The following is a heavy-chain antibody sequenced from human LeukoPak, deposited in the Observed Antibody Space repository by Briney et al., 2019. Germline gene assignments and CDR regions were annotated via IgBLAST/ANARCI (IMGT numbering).Heavy chain of an antibody. CDR2: IWYDGSNK. CDR3: AKEYYDSSGRNLNRFDP. CDR1: GFTFSSYG. Sequence: PGGSLRLSCAASGFTFSSYGMHWVRQAPGKGLEWVAVIWYDGSNKYYADSVKGRFTISRDNSKNTLYLQMNSLRAEDTAVYYCAKEYYDSSGRNLNRFDPWGQGTLVTVSS. V-gene: IGHV3-33*06. J-gene: IGHJ5*02. D-gene: IGHD3-22*01.